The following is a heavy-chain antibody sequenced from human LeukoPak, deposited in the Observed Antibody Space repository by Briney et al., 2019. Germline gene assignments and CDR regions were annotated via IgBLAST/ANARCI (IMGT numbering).Heavy chain of an antibody. Sequence: KPGGSLRLSCAASGFIFSSYSMSWVRQAPGKGLEWVSSISSSATYIYYADSVKGRFTISRDDAKNSLYLQMNSLRAEDTALYYCARDWRGEDYWGQGTLVTVSS. J-gene: IGHJ4*02. D-gene: IGHD3-3*01. CDR3: ARDWRGEDY. V-gene: IGHV3-21*01. CDR1: GFIFSSYS. CDR2: ISSSATYI.